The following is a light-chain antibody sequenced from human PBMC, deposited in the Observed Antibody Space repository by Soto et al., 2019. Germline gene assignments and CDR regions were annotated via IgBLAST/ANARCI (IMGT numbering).Light chain of an antibody. J-gene: IGLJ3*02. CDR1: SSNIGINY. CDR3: GTWDGSLSAGV. Sequence: QSVLTQPPSVSAAPGQKVTISCSGSSSNIGINYVSWYQQLPGTARKLLIYENDKRPSGIPDRFSGSKSGTSATLGITGLQTGDEADYYCGTWDGSLSAGVFGGGTKLTVL. CDR2: END. V-gene: IGLV1-51*02.